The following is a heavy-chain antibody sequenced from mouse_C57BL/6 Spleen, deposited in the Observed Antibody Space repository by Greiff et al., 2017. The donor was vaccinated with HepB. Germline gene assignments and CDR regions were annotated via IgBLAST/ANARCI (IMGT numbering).Heavy chain of an antibody. Sequence: EVQRVESEGGLVQPGSSMKLSCTASGFTFSDYYMAWVRQVPEKGLEWVANINYDGSSTYYLDSLKSRFIISRDNAKNILYLQMSSLKSEDTATYYCARDHYYGSYWYFDVWGTGTTVTVSS. CDR3: ARDHYYGSYWYFDV. V-gene: IGHV5-16*01. J-gene: IGHJ1*03. CDR2: INYDGSST. D-gene: IGHD1-1*01. CDR1: GFTFSDYY.